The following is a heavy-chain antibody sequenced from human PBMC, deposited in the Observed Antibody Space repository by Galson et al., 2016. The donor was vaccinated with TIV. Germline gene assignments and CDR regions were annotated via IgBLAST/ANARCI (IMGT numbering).Heavy chain of an antibody. V-gene: IGHV3-33*08. D-gene: IGHD6-19*01. Sequence: SLRLSCAASGFTFSSYDMHWVRQAPGKGLEWVAVISYDGSNENYADSVKGRFTISRDNAKNSVYLQMNNLRTEDTGVYYCARDKERSGWYFWFDPWGQGTLVTVSA. CDR3: ARDKERSGWYFWFDP. J-gene: IGHJ5*02. CDR1: GFTFSSYD. CDR2: ISYDGSNE.